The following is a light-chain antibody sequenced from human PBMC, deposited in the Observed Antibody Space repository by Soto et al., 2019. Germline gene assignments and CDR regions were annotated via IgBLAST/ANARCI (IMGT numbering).Light chain of an antibody. CDR2: AAS. CDR3: LQDDNYPWT. J-gene: IGKJ1*01. Sequence: AIQMTQSPSSLSASVGDRVTITCRASQGIRNDLGWYQQKPGQAPKLLIYAASSLQSGVPSRFRGSGSGTDFTLTISSLQPEDFATYYCLQDDNYPWTFGQGTKVEIK. CDR1: QGIRND. V-gene: IGKV1-6*01.